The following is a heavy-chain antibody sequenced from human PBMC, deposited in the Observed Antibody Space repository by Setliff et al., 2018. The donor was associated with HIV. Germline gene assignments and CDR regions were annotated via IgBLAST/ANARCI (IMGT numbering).Heavy chain of an antibody. CDR3: ARDPAHGALDF. Sequence: PGGSLRLSCAASGFTFSSAWMGWVRQAPAKGLEWVGIIMPDGSVTSYSDSVKGRFTISRDNAMNSLYLQMNNVRAEDTAFYYCARDPAHGALDFWGQGTLVTVSS. CDR1: GFTFSSAW. V-gene: IGHV3-7*01. D-gene: IGHD3-10*01. J-gene: IGHJ4*02. CDR2: IMPDGSVT.